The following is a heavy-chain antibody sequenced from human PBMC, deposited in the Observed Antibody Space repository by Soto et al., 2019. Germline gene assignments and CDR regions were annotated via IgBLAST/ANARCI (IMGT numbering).Heavy chain of an antibody. CDR2: IYYSGST. J-gene: IGHJ4*02. Sequence: SETLSLTCTVSGGSISSYYWSWIRQPPGKGLERIGYIYYSGSTNYNPSLKSRVTISVDTSKNQFSLKLSSVTAADTAVYYCASSGITMVRGVPFDYWGQGTLVTVSS. CDR3: ASSGITMVRGVPFDY. D-gene: IGHD3-10*01. CDR1: GGSISSYY. V-gene: IGHV4-59*01.